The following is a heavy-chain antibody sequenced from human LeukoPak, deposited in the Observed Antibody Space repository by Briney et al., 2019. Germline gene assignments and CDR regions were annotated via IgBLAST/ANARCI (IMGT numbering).Heavy chain of an antibody. J-gene: IGHJ4*02. V-gene: IGHV1-2*02. Sequence: ASVKVSCTASGYTFTGYYMHWVRQAPGQGLEWMGWINPNSGGTNYAQKFQGRVTMTRDTSISTAYMELSRLRSDDTAVYYCARSTSIAAALSFDYWGQGTLVTVSS. CDR2: INPNSGGT. CDR3: ARSTSIAAALSFDY. D-gene: IGHD6-6*01. CDR1: GYTFTGYY.